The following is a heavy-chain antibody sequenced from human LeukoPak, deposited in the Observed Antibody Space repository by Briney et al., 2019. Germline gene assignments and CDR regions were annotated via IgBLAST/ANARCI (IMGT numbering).Heavy chain of an antibody. CDR2: ISGSGGST. D-gene: IGHD3-22*01. CDR1: GFTFSSYA. V-gene: IGHV3-23*01. Sequence: PGGSLRLSCAASGFTFSSYAMSWDRQAPGKGLEWVSAISGSGGSTYYADSVKGRFTISRDNSKNTLYLQMNSLRAEDTAVYYCAKIGPTYYYDSSGYSTDYWGQGTLVTVSS. J-gene: IGHJ4*02. CDR3: AKIGPTYYYDSSGYSTDY.